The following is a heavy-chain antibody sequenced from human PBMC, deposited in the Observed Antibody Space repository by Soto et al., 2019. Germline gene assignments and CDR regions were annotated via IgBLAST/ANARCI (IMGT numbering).Heavy chain of an antibody. Sequence: PWGSIRVRCEAAGGMFVTSGVHCVRKAPGKGLEWVSGIWLDGSERHYADSVKGRFTISRDNAKNTVFLQMNSLRVEDTAVYFCARDASGTTSFLVSWGQGTLVTVSS. CDR3: ARDASGTTSFLVS. J-gene: IGHJ5*01. CDR2: IWLDGSER. CDR1: GGMFVTSG. V-gene: IGHV3-33*01. D-gene: IGHD1-1*01.